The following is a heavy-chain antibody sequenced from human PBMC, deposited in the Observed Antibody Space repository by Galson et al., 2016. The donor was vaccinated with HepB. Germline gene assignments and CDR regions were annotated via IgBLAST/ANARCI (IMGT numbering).Heavy chain of an antibody. CDR2: IWDDGTDK. V-gene: IGHV3-33*01. CDR3: ARGQDFDF. J-gene: IGHJ4*02. Sequence: SLRLSCAASGFTFSSYGMNWVRQAPGKGLEWVAIIWDDGTDKYYADSVKGRFTISRDNSRNTLYLQMNSLRPDDTAVYYCARGQDFDFWGQGSLVTVSS. CDR1: GFTFSSYG.